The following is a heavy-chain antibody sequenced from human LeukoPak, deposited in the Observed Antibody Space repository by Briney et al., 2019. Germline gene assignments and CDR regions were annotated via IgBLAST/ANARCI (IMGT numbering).Heavy chain of an antibody. V-gene: IGHV3-49*04. D-gene: IGHD3-10*01. Sequence: PGGSLRLSRTASGFIFGGYSMSWVRQPPGKGLEYIGFIRTKDFGGTTEYAASVKGRFTISRDDSKSSAYLQIHSLQSEDTAVYYCSRDGLDYYGSGSYRGFDYWGQGTLVTVSS. CDR1: GFIFGGYS. CDR2: IRTKDFGGTT. CDR3: SRDGLDYYGSGSYRGFDY. J-gene: IGHJ4*02.